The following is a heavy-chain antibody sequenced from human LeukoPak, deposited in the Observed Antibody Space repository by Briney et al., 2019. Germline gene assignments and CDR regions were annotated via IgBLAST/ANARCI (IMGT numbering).Heavy chain of an antibody. CDR3: ARAPQPSLAYPPYHDDY. CDR1: GYTFTGYY. D-gene: IGHD1-14*01. V-gene: IGHV1-2*02. CDR2: INPNSGGT. Sequence: GASVKVSFKASGYTFTGYYMRWVRQAPGQGLEWMGWINPNSGGTNYAQKFQGRVTMTRDTSISTAYMELSRLRSDDTAVYYCARAPQPSLAYPPYHDDYWGQGTLVTVSS. J-gene: IGHJ4*02.